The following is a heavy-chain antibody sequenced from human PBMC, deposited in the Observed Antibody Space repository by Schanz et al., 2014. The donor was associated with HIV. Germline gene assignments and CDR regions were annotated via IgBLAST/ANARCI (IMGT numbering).Heavy chain of an antibody. CDR3: AKAKGSYSATTFYFDF. CDR1: GFTFSSYA. CDR2: ISGRGGST. J-gene: IGHJ4*02. D-gene: IGHD1-26*01. Sequence: VQLVESGGGVVQPGGSLRLSCAASGFTFSSYAMTWVRQAPGKGLEWVSAISGRGGSTYYADSVKGRFTISRDNSKNTLSLHMNSLRVEDTAVYYCAKAKGSYSATTFYFDFWGQGTLVTVSS. V-gene: IGHV3-23*04.